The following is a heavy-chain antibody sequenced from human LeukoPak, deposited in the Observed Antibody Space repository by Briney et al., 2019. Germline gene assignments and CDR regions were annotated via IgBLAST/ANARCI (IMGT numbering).Heavy chain of an antibody. D-gene: IGHD5-24*01. Sequence: SETLSLTCTVSGGSISSYYWSWIRQPPGKGLEWIGYIYYSGSTNYNPSLKSRVTISVDTSRNQFSLKLSSVTAADTAVYYCARGGRRDGYNFSDYWGQGTLVTVSS. CDR3: ARGGRRDGYNFSDY. CDR2: IYYSGST. J-gene: IGHJ4*02. V-gene: IGHV4-59*01. CDR1: GGSISSYY.